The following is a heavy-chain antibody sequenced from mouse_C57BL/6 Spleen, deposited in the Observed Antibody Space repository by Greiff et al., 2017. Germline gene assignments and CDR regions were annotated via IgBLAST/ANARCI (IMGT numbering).Heavy chain of an antibody. CDR3: TPFITTVRYFDS. CDR2: IDPENGDT. J-gene: IGHJ2*01. CDR1: GFNIKDDY. D-gene: IGHD1-1*01. V-gene: IGHV14-4*01. Sequence: EVQLQQSGAELVRPGASVKLSCTASGFNIKDDYMHWVKQRPEQGLEWIGWIDPENGDTEYASKFQGKATITADTSSNTAYLQLSSLTSEDTAVYYCTPFITTVRYFDSWVQGTTRTVSS.